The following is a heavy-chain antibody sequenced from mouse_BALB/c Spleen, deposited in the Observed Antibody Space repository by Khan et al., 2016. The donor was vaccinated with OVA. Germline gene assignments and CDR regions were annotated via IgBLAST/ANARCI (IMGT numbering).Heavy chain of an antibody. V-gene: IGHV10S3*01. CDR3: VRDNDGYYVGFAY. D-gene: IGHD2-3*01. CDR1: GFTFNTNA. Sequence: EVQLVETGGGLVQPKGSLKLTCAASGFTFNTNAMNWVRQAPGKGLEWVARIRSKSNNYATSYADSVKDRFTTSRDDSQSMLYLQMNNLKTEDKAMDYCVRDNDGYYVGFAYWGQGTLVTVSA. CDR2: IRSKSNNYAT. J-gene: IGHJ3*01.